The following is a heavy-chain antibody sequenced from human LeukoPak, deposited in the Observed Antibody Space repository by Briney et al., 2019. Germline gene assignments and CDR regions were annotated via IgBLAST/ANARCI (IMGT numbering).Heavy chain of an antibody. Sequence: GGSLRLSCAASGLTFSSYGMHWVRQAPGKGLEWVAVIWYDGSNKNYVDSVKGRFTISRDNSKNTLYLQMNSLRAEDTAVYYCARDRYYGSGTFYSPSHSFVNWGQGTLVTVSS. CDR1: GLTFSSYG. CDR3: ARDRYYGSGTFYSPSHSFVN. CDR2: IWYDGSNK. J-gene: IGHJ4*02. V-gene: IGHV3-33*01. D-gene: IGHD3-10*01.